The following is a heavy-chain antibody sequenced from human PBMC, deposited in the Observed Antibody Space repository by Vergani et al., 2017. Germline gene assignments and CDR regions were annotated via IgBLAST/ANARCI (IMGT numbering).Heavy chain of an antibody. Sequence: EVQLLESGGGLVQPGGSLRLSCAASGFTFSSYAMSWVRQAPGKGLEWVSGISGSGSSTYYADSVKGRFTISRDNSKNKLYLQMNSLRAEDTAVYYCAKRVGGTYSIYYYYMDVWGKGTTVTVSS. CDR1: GFTFSSYA. CDR3: AKRVGGTYSIYYYYMDV. J-gene: IGHJ6*03. D-gene: IGHD1-26*01. CDR2: ISGSGSST. V-gene: IGHV3-23*01.